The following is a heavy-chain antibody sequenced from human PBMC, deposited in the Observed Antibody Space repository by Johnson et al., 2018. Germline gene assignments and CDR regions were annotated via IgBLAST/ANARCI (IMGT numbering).Heavy chain of an antibody. J-gene: IGHJ3*02. D-gene: IGHD3-22*01. Sequence: QEQLVESGPGLVKPSEPLALTCTVSGGSISSYYWSWIRQPPGKGLEWIGVIYYSGSTNYNPSLQSRVTISVDTSKNQFSLKLSPVTAADTAVYYCARGGFYDSSGYYYGDAFDIWGQGTMVTVSS. CDR2: IYYSGST. CDR3: ARGGFYDSSGYYYGDAFDI. V-gene: IGHV4-59*12. CDR1: GGSISSYY.